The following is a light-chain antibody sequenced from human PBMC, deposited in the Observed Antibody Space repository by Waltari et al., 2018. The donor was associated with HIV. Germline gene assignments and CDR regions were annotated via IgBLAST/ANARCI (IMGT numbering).Light chain of an antibody. CDR2: EGS. J-gene: IGLJ2*01. V-gene: IGLV2-23*01. CDR1: SSDFGSYNL. CDR3: CSYAGSSTWV. Sequence: QSALTQPASVSGSPGQSLTISCTGTSSDFGSYNLVSWYQQHPGKAPKLMIYEGSKRPSGVSNRFSGSKSGNTASLTISGLQAEDEADYYCCSYAGSSTWVFGGGTKLTVL.